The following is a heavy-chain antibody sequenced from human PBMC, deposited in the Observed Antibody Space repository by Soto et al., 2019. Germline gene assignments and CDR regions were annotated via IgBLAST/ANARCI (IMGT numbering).Heavy chain of an antibody. Sequence: PLQSLKISCKGSGYSFTSYWIGWVRQMPGKGLEWMGIIYPGDSDTRYSPSFQGQVTISADKSISTAYLQWSSLKASDTAMSYCARRYWSSTSCYDGMDVWGQGTTVTVSS. CDR3: ARRYWSSTSCYDGMDV. CDR2: IYPGDSDT. J-gene: IGHJ6*02. CDR1: GYSFTSYW. D-gene: IGHD2-2*01. V-gene: IGHV5-51*01.